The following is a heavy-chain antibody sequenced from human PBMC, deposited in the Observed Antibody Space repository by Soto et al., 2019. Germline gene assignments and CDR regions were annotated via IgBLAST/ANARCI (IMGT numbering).Heavy chain of an antibody. J-gene: IGHJ6*02. CDR3: AIRGGQVATIHYYYGMDV. Sequence: GESLKIFCKGSGYSFSSYWISWVRQMPGKGLEWRGRIDPSDSYTNYSPSFQGHVTISADKSISTAYLQWSSLKASDTAMYYCAIRGGQVATIHYYYGMDVWGQGTTVTVSS. CDR1: GYSFSSYW. D-gene: IGHD5-12*01. CDR2: IDPSDSYT. V-gene: IGHV5-10-1*01.